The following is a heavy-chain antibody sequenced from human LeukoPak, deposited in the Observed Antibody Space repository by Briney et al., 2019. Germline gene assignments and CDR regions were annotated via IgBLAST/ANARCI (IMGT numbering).Heavy chain of an antibody. J-gene: IGHJ4*01. D-gene: IGHD3-9*01. Sequence: ASVKVSCKASGYRFTSYGISWVRQAPGQGLEWMGWISAYNGNTNYAQKLQGRVTMTTDTSTSTAYMELRSLRSDDTAVYYCARDKGVLRYFDWSPHEQFDYWGQGTLVTVSS. CDR2: ISAYNGNT. CDR1: GYRFTSYG. CDR3: ARDKGVLRYFDWSPHEQFDY. V-gene: IGHV1-18*01.